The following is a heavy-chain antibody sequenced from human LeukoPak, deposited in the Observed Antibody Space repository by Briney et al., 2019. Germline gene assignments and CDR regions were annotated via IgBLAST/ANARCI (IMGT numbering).Heavy chain of an antibody. J-gene: IGHJ5*02. CDR2: ISGSGGST. Sequence: GGSLRLSCTGSGFSFNTYSMNWVRQAPRKGLEWVSAISGSGGSTYYADSVKGRFTISRDNSKNTLYLQMNSLRAEDTAVYYCAKDLYCSSTSCYTLYPWGQGTLVTVSS. CDR3: AKDLYCSSTSCYTLYP. V-gene: IGHV3-23*01. CDR1: GFSFNTYS. D-gene: IGHD2-2*02.